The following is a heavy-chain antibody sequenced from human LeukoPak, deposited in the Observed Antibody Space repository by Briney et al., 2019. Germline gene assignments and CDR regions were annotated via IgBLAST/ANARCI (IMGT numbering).Heavy chain of an antibody. V-gene: IGHV3-23*01. D-gene: IGHD6-13*01. CDR1: GFTFSSYA. Sequence: GGSLRLSCAASGFTFSSYAMSWVRQAPGKGLEWVSTISGSAASTYYADSVKGRFTISRDNSKNTLYLQMNSLRAEDTALYYCARDRAIAAAGTDNSGYYMDVWGKGTTVTVSS. J-gene: IGHJ6*03. CDR3: ARDRAIAAAGTDNSGYYMDV. CDR2: ISGSAAST.